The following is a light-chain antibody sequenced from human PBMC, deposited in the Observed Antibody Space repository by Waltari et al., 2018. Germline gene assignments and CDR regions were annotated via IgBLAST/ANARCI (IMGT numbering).Light chain of an antibody. J-gene: IGKJ5*01. V-gene: IGKV3-15*01. CDR2: RAS. CDR1: QNIYTN. Sequence: EVVMTQSPATLSVSPGERATLSCRASQNIYTNLAWYQQSPGQPPRLLIYRASARASGVPARFSGSVSGTEFTLTISSLQSEDYAVYYCQQYNVWPPITFGQGTRLEFK. CDR3: QQYNVWPPIT.